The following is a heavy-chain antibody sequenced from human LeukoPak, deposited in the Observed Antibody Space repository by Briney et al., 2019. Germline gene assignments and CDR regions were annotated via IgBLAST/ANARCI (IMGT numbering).Heavy chain of an antibody. D-gene: IGHD4-17*01. CDR2: ISYVGSNK. CDR1: GFTFSSYA. Sequence: GGSLRLSCAASGFTFSSYAMHWVRQAPGKGLEWVAVISYVGSNKYYADSVKGRFTISRDNSKNTLYLQMNSLRAEDTAVYYCARLTPDYGDYSPFDYWGQGTLVTVSS. CDR3: ARLTPDYGDYSPFDY. J-gene: IGHJ4*02. V-gene: IGHV3-30-3*01.